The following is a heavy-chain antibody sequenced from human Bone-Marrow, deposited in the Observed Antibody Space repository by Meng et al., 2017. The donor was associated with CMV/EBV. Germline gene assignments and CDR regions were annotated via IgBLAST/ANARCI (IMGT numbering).Heavy chain of an antibody. V-gene: IGHV4-61*03. J-gene: IGHJ4*02. CDR3: ARRGWSYFDY. CDR1: GGSVSSASYY. CDR2: IYYSGST. Sequence: SETLSLTCTVSGGSVSSASYYWSWIRQPPGKGLEWIGYIYYSGSTNYNPSLKSRVTISVDTSKNHFSLKLSSVTAADTAVYYCARRGWSYFDYWGQGTLVTVSS. D-gene: IGHD3-3*01.